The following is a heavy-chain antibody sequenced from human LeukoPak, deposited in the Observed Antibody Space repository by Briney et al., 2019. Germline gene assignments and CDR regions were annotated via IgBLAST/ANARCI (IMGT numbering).Heavy chain of an antibody. CDR2: ISGSGGTT. D-gene: IGHD3-10*01. CDR1: GFTFSSYG. J-gene: IGHJ4*02. CDR3: ARKSASGNYPLDY. Sequence: GGSLRLSCAASGFTFSSYGMSWVHQAPGKGLEWVSAISGSGGTTYYADSVKGRFTISRDNSKNTLYLQMNSLRADDTAVYYCARKSASGNYPLDYWGQGTLVTVSS. V-gene: IGHV3-23*01.